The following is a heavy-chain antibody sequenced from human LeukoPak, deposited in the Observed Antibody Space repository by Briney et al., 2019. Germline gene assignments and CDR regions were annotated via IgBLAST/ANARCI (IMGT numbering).Heavy chain of an antibody. CDR3: ARRGSSWFIVDY. Sequence: GGSLRLSCAASGFTFSSYAMSWVRQAPGKGLEWVSAISGSGGSTYYADSVKGRFTISRDNSKNTLYLQMNSLRAEDTAVYYCARRGSSWFIVDYWGQGTLVTVSS. D-gene: IGHD6-13*01. J-gene: IGHJ4*02. CDR1: GFTFSSYA. CDR2: ISGSGGST. V-gene: IGHV3-23*01.